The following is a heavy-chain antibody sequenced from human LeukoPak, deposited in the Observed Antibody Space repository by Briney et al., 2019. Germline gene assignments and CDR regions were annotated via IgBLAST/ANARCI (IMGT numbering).Heavy chain of an antibody. V-gene: IGHV4-59*01. Sequence: SETLSLTCSVSGGSISSYYWNWIRQSPGKGLEWIGYIYYSGNTYYSPSLKSRVTISIDTSKNQFSLRLTSVTAADTAVYYCAGDTYGSDYWGQGTLVTVSS. CDR1: GGSISSYY. D-gene: IGHD3-10*01. CDR2: IYYSGNT. CDR3: AGDTYGSDY. J-gene: IGHJ4*02.